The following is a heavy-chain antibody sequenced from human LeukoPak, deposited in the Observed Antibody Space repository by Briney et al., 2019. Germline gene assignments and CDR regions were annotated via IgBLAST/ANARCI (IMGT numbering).Heavy chain of an antibody. D-gene: IGHD3-3*01. Sequence: GGSLRLSCAASGFTFSSYWMSWVRQAPGKGLEWVANIKQDGSEKYYVDSVKGRFTISRDNAKHSLYLQMNSLRAEDTAVYYCARDQSYDFWSWGYYMDVWGKGTTVTVSS. CDR1: GFTFSSYW. CDR3: ARDQSYDFWSWGYYMDV. J-gene: IGHJ6*03. CDR2: IKQDGSEK. V-gene: IGHV3-7*01.